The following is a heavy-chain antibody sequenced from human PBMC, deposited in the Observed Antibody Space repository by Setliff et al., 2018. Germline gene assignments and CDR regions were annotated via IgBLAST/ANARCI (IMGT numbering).Heavy chain of an antibody. Sequence: PSETLSLTCTVSGASIISDSYYWGWIRQSPGKGLDWIGTVDHSGNTFYNPSLKSRVTISVDTSKNQLSLELASVTAADTAVYYCARRDSTGYYGYSFDFWGQGTLVTVSS. D-gene: IGHD3-22*01. CDR3: ARRDSTGYYGYSFDF. J-gene: IGHJ4*02. V-gene: IGHV4-39*01. CDR2: VDHSGNT. CDR1: GASIISDSYY.